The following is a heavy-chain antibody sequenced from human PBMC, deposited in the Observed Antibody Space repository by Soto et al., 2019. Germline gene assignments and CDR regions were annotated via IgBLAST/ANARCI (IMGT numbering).Heavy chain of an antibody. Sequence: QITLKESGPTLVKPTQTLTLTCTFSGFSLSTSGVGVDWIRQPPGKALEWLALIYWDDDKRYSPSLKSRLTITKDTSKNQVVLTMTNMDPVDTATYYCAHRGYYYDSSGYYSSAEYFQHWGQGTLVTVSS. CDR1: GFSLSTSGVG. CDR3: AHRGYYYDSSGYYSSAEYFQH. D-gene: IGHD3-22*01. CDR2: IYWDDDK. V-gene: IGHV2-5*02. J-gene: IGHJ1*01.